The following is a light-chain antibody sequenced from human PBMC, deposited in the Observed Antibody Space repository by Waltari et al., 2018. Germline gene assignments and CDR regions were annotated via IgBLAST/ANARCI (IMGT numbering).Light chain of an antibody. CDR3: QQYGSSPLT. J-gene: IGKJ4*01. Sequence: DIVLTQSPGTLSLSPGERATLSCRASQSVSNSYLAWYQQKPGQAPRLLIYAASSRATCIPDRFSGRGSGTDFTLTISRLEPEDFAVYYCQQYGSSPLTFGGGTKVEIK. V-gene: IGKV3-20*01. CDR1: QSVSNSY. CDR2: AAS.